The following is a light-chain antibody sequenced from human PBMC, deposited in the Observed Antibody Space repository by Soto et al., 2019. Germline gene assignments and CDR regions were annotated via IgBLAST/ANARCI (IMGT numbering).Light chain of an antibody. CDR2: DAS. CDR1: QSISSW. CDR3: QQYGT. V-gene: IGKV1-5*01. J-gene: IGKJ1*01. Sequence: TQSPATLSASVGDRVTITCRASQSISSWLAWYQQKPGKAPKLLIYDASSLESGVPSRFSGSGSGTEFTLTISSLQPDDFATYYCQQYGTFGQGTKVDIK.